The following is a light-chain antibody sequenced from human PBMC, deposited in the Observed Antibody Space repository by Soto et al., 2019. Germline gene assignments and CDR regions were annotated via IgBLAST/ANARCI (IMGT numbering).Light chain of an antibody. CDR2: GAS. CDR3: QEYGVSRA. J-gene: IGKJ1*01. Sequence: EIVLTQAPGTLSLSPGERGTLSCRASQSVSSSYLAWYQQKPGQAPRLLIYGASSRAPGIPDRFSGSGSGTDFTLTISRLEPEDCAVYYCQEYGVSRAFGQGTKVDIK. V-gene: IGKV3-20*01. CDR1: QSVSSSY.